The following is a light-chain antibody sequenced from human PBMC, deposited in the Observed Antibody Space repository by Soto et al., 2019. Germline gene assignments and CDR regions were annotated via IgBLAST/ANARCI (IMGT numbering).Light chain of an antibody. CDR3: QQRGNWPPT. Sequence: ETVLTQSPVTLSLSPGERATLSCRASQTVSTYLAWYQQKPGQSPRLLISDTSNRATGIPARFSGSGSGTDFTLPISSLEPEDFAVYFCQQRGNWPPTFGQGTKLEI. J-gene: IGKJ2*01. CDR1: QTVSTY. CDR2: DTS. V-gene: IGKV3-11*01.